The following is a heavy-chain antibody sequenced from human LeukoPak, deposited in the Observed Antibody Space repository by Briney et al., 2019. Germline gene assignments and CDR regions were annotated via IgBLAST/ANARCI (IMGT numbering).Heavy chain of an antibody. CDR1: EFTFSNYW. V-gene: IGHV3-74*01. CDR2: IRYDGIVT. J-gene: IGHJ2*01. D-gene: IGHD1-14*01. CDR3: ARANPADFDL. Sequence: GGSLRLSCVASEFTFSNYWIHWVRQPPGKGLVWVSRIRYDGIVTNYADSVEGRFTISRDNAKNTVHLQMNSLRDDDTAVYYCARANPADFDLWGRGTLVTVSS.